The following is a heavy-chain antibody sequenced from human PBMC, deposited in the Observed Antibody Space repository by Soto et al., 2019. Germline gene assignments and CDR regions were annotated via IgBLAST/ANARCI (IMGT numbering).Heavy chain of an antibody. V-gene: IGHV1-69*12. J-gene: IGHJ6*02. CDR3: ARGGRSGTFYYYYGMDV. CDR2: IIPIFGTA. D-gene: IGHD3-16*01. Sequence: QVQLVQSGAEVKKPGSSVKVSCKASGGTFSSYAISWVRQAPGQGLEWMGGIIPIFGTANYAQKFQGRVTITADESTSTAHMELSSLRSEDTAVYCCARGGRSGTFYYYYGMDVWGQGTTVTVSS. CDR1: GGTFSSYA.